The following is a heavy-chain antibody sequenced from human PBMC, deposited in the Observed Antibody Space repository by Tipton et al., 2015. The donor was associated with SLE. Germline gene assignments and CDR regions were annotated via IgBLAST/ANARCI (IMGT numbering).Heavy chain of an antibody. CDR1: GFTFSSYA. CDR2: ISGSGGST. V-gene: IGHV3-23*01. D-gene: IGHD6-13*01. Sequence: SLRLSCAASGFTFSSYAMSWVRQAPGKGLEWVSAISGSGGSTYYADSVKGRFTISRDNSKNTLYLQMNSLRAEDTAVYYCARQTEAAAGYFDYWGQGTLVTVPS. J-gene: IGHJ4*02. CDR3: ARQTEAAAGYFDY.